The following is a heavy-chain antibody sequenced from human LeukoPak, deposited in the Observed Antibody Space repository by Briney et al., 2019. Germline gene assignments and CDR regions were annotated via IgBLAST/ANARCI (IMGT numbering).Heavy chain of an antibody. CDR3: ARGRPPYYFDY. Sequence: PSETLSLTCTVSGGSISSYYWSWIRQPPGKGLEWVSVIYTGGNTDHADSVQGRFTLSRDNSKNTLYLHMNSLRVEDTAVYYCARGRPPYYFDYWGQGTLVTVSS. CDR1: GGSISSYY. CDR2: IYTGGNT. J-gene: IGHJ4*02. V-gene: IGHV3-53*01.